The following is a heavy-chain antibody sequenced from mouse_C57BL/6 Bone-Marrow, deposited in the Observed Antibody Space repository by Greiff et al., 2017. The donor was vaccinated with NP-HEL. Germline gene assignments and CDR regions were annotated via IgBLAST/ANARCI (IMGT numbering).Heavy chain of an antibody. CDR1: GFTFSSYA. V-gene: IGHV5-4*03. D-gene: IGHD2-10*01. Sequence: DVKLVESGGGLVKPGGSLKLSCAASGFTFSSYAMSWVRQTPEKRLEWVATISDGGSYTYYPDNVKGRFTISRDNAKNNLYLQMSHLKSEDTAMYYCASLAYYGNYVGGYWGQGTTLTVSS. CDR3: ASLAYYGNYVGGY. CDR2: ISDGGSYT. J-gene: IGHJ2*01.